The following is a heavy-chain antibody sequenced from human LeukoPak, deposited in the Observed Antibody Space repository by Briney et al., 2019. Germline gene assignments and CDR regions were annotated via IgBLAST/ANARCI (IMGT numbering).Heavy chain of an antibody. CDR1: GGTFSSYA. V-gene: IGHV1-69*05. D-gene: IGHD6-6*01. CDR3: ATRIAALPRSAYYYMDV. J-gene: IGHJ6*03. Sequence: SVKVSCKASGGTFSSYAISWVRQAPGQGLEWMGGIIPIFSTANYAQKFQGRVTITTDESTSTAYMELSSLRSEDTAVYYCATRIAALPRSAYYYMDVWGKGTTVTVSS. CDR2: IIPIFSTA.